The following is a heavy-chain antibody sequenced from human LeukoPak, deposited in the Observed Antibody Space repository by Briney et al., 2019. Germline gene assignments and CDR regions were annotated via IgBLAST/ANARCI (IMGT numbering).Heavy chain of an antibody. CDR3: ARGCGGGPGCYILDY. D-gene: IGHD2-15*01. Sequence: PGGSLRLSCAASGFTFSSFGMYWVRQAPGKGLEWVAIIWSGGSNEVYIESVKGRFTISRDNSKNTLYLHMNSLRGEDTAMYFCARGCGGGPGCYILDYWGQGTLVTVSS. V-gene: IGHV3-33*01. J-gene: IGHJ4*02. CDR2: IWSGGSNE. CDR1: GFTFSSFG.